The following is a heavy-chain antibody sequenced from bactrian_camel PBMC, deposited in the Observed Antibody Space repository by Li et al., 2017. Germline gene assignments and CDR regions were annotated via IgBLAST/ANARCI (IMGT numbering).Heavy chain of an antibody. Sequence: HVQLVESGGGSVQAGGSLRLSCTACEHTYSRYHMGWFRQLPGKEREGVACTGSDGPTTYADSVKGRFTLSEDSATKTLYLQMDNLKPEDTAIYYCAATMGDYALGVPLSPGGCEESDFGWWGQG. V-gene: IGHV3S55*01. CDR2: TGSDGPT. J-gene: IGHJ6*01. CDR3: AATMGDYALGVPLSPGGCEESDFGW. D-gene: IGHD5*01. CDR1: EHTYSRYH.